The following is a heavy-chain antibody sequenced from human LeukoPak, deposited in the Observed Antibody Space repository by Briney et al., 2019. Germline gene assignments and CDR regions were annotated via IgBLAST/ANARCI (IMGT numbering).Heavy chain of an antibody. CDR1: GFIVGSYG. V-gene: IGHV3-21*06. D-gene: IGHD1-26*01. CDR3: ARDPTSDRFQYFDY. CDR2: ICNTYRDI. J-gene: IGHJ4*02. Sequence: GGSLRLSCAASGFIVGSYGVNWVRQAPGKGLEWVSCICNTYRDIYYADSVRGRFTVSRDNAKNSVYLQMNSLTAEDTAVYYCARDPTSDRFQYFDYWGQGALVTVSS.